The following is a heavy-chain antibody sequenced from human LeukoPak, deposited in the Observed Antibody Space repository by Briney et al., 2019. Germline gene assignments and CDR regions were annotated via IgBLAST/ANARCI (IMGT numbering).Heavy chain of an antibody. D-gene: IGHD3-22*01. J-gene: IGHJ4*02. CDR3: ARGGSSGYYYG. CDR1: GGSISSCY. V-gene: IGHV4-4*07. Sequence: SETLSLTCTVSGGSISSCYWSWIRQPAGKGLEWIGRLYTSGSTNYNPSLKSRVTMSVDTSKNQFSLKLTSMTAADTAVYYCARGGSSGYYYGWGQGTLVTVSS. CDR2: LYTSGST.